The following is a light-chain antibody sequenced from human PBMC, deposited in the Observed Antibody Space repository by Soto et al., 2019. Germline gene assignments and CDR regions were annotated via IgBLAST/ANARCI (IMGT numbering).Light chain of an antibody. CDR2: DAS. CDR1: QSVSGY. Sequence: DIGLTQSPATLSLSPGDRATLSCRASQSVSGYLAWYQQKPGQAPRLLIYDASNRATGVPARFSGSGSGTDFTLTITSLAPEDFAVYYCQQRSNWPSTFGGGTKVEI. CDR3: QQRSNWPST. V-gene: IGKV3-11*01. J-gene: IGKJ4*01.